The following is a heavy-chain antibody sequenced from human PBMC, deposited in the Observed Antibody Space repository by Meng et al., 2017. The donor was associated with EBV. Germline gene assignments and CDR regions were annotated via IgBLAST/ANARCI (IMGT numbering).Heavy chain of an antibody. CDR1: GFPVRYYA. Sequence: QVQLVQSAAELIKPGSSVKFSCKPSGFPVRYYAISWVRQAPGQGLEWLGGFLPRLGAPNYAQKFHGRVKITADESTSTHYMDLSSLRSEDTAIYYCASESGRGYTPDYWGQGTLVTVSS. V-gene: IGHV1-69*01. D-gene: IGHD3-10*01. CDR3: ASESGRGYTPDY. CDR2: FLPRLGAP. J-gene: IGHJ4*02.